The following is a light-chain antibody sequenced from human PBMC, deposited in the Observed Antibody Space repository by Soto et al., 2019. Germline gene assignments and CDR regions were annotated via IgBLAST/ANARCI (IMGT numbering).Light chain of an antibody. CDR2: DAS. CDR1: QSVSRSY. CDR3: QQYGSSPYT. Sequence: EIVLTQSPGTLSLSPGERATLSCRASQSVSRSYLAWYQQKPGQAPRLLIYDASSRATGIPDRFSGSGSGTDFTLTSSRLEPEDFAVYFCQQYGSSPYTFGQGTKLEIK. V-gene: IGKV3-20*01. J-gene: IGKJ2*01.